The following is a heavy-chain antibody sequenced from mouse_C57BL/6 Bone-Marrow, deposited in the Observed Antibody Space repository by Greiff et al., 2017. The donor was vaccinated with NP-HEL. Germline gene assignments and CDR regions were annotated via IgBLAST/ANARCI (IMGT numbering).Heavy chain of an antibody. D-gene: IGHD3-2*02. J-gene: IGHJ3*01. V-gene: IGHV5-15*01. Sequence: EVMLVESGGGLVQPGGSLKLSCAASGFTFSDYGMAWVRQAPRKGPEWVAFISNLAYSIYYADTVTGRFTISRENAKNTLYLEMSSLRSEDTAMYYCARLAAQATFAYWGQGTLVTVSA. CDR3: ARLAAQATFAY. CDR1: GFTFSDYG. CDR2: ISNLAYSI.